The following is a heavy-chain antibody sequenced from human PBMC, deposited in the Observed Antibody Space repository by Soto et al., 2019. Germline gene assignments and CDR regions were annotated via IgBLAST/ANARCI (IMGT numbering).Heavy chain of an antibody. CDR1: GGTFSSYA. CDR3: ARVREHDFWSGYSSVYYYYGMDV. CDR2: IIPIFGTA. J-gene: IGHJ6*02. Sequence: QVQLVQSGAEVKKPGSSVKVSCKASGGTFSSYAISWVRQAPGQGLEWMRGIIPIFGTANYAQKFQGRVTITAEESTRTAYMELSSLRSEDKAVYYCARVREHDFWSGYSSVYYYYGMDVWGQGTTVTVSS. V-gene: IGHV1-69*01. D-gene: IGHD3-3*01.